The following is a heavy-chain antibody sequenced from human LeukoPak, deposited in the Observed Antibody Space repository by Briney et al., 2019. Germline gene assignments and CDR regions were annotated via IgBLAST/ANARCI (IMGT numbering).Heavy chain of an antibody. D-gene: IGHD3-10*01. V-gene: IGHV3-23*01. J-gene: IGHJ4*02. Sequence: QPGGSLRLSCVASGFTFSSNGMSWVRQAPGKGLEWVSAISGSGDSTYYADSVKGRFTISRDNSRNTLYLQMNSLRAEDTAVYFCAKMAYLLWFGELRFDYWGQGTLVTVSS. CDR2: ISGSGDST. CDR3: AKMAYLLWFGELRFDY. CDR1: GFTFSSNG.